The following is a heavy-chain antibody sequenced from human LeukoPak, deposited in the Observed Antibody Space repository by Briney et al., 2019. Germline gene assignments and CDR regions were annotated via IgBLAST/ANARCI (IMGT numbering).Heavy chain of an antibody. Sequence: SETLSLTCAVYGGSFSGYYWSWIRQPPGKGLEWIGEINHSGSTNYNPSLKSRVTISVDTSKNQFSLKPSSVTAADTAVYYCARGTPRHNLNDSSGYFDYWGQGTLVTVSS. D-gene: IGHD3-22*01. CDR2: INHSGST. CDR1: GGSFSGYY. V-gene: IGHV4-34*01. J-gene: IGHJ4*02. CDR3: ARGTPRHNLNDSSGYFDY.